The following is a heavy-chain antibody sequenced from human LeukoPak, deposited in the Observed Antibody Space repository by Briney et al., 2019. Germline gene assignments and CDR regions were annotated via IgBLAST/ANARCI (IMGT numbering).Heavy chain of an antibody. Sequence: SQTLSLTCTVSGGSISSGSYYWSWIRQPAGKGLEWIGRIYTSGSTNYNPSLKSRVTISVDTSKNQFSLKLSSVTAADTAVYYCARDAPTYSGSYGRVYRGQGTLVTVSS. V-gene: IGHV4-61*02. CDR2: IYTSGST. CDR3: ARDAPTYSGSYGRVY. J-gene: IGHJ4*02. D-gene: IGHD1-26*01. CDR1: GGSISSGSYY.